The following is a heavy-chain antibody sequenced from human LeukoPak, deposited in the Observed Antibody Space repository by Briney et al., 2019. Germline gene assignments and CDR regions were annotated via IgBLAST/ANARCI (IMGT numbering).Heavy chain of an antibody. D-gene: IGHD3-10*01. V-gene: IGHV4-31*03. Sequence: PSETLSLTCTVSGYSISSGGYYWSWIRQHPGKGLEWIGYIYYSGSTYYNPSLKSRVTISVDTSKNQFSLKLSSVTAADTAVYYCARGSAGFGELYYYYYYYYMDVWGKGTTVTVSS. CDR2: IYYSGST. CDR3: ARGSAGFGELYYYYYYYYMDV. J-gene: IGHJ6*03. CDR1: GYSISSGGYY.